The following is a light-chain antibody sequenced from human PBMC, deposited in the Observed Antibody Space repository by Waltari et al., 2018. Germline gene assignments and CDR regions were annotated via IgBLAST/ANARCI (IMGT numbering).Light chain of an antibody. CDR2: DAS. J-gene: IGKJ2*03. CDR1: QSVSSR. Sequence: EIVMTQSPATLSLSPGERATLSCRASQSVSSRLAWYQQKPGQTPRLLIYDASNRATGIPDMFSGSGSGTEFTLTISSLEPEDVALYFCQQESNWSYSFGQGTKIEMK. V-gene: IGKV3D-15*01. CDR3: QQESNWSYS.